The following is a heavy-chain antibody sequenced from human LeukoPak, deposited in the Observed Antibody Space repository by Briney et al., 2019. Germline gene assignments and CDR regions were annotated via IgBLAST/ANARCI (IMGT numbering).Heavy chain of an antibody. Sequence: PGGSLRLSCAASGFTFSSYAMSWVRQAPGKGLEWVSAISGSGGSTYYADSVKGRYTISRDNSKNTLYLQMNSLRLEDTAVYYCAKDFWSPDAFDIWGQGTMVTVSS. J-gene: IGHJ3*02. CDR3: AKDFWSPDAFDI. CDR1: GFTFSSYA. D-gene: IGHD3-3*01. CDR2: ISGSGGST. V-gene: IGHV3-23*01.